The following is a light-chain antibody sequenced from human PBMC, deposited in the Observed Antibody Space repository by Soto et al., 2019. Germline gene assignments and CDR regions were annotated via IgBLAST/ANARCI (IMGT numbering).Light chain of an antibody. CDR1: QRVSNNF. CDR3: QQYGSTPWT. CDR2: GAT. V-gene: IGKV3D-20*01. J-gene: IGKJ1*01. Sequence: VELTQFPGTLSLSPGETATLSCGASQRVSNNFLGWYQQKPGLPPRLLIDGATSTANGIPERFSGRGSGTHFTLTISRMEPEDFAVYYCQQYGSTPWTFGRGTKVDIK.